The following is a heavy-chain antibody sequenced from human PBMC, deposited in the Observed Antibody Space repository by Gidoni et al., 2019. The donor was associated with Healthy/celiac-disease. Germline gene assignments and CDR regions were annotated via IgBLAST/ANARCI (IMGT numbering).Heavy chain of an antibody. Sequence: EVQLLESGGGLVQPGGSLRLSGAASGFTFRSYAMSWVRQAPGKGRAWVSAISGSGVSTYYADSVKGRFTISRDNSNNTLSLQMNSLRAEDTAVYYCAKDPPTTVRGEYFQHWGQGTLVTVSS. CDR3: AKDPPTTVRGEYFQH. J-gene: IGHJ1*01. CDR2: ISGSGVST. V-gene: IGHV3-23*01. D-gene: IGHD4-17*01. CDR1: GFTFRSYA.